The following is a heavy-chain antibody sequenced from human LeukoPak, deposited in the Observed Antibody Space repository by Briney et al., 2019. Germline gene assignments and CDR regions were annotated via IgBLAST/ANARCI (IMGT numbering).Heavy chain of an antibody. V-gene: IGHV3-21*04. J-gene: IGHJ4*02. Sequence: GGSLRLSCAASGFTFSRYSMNWVRQAPGKGLEWVSSISSSSYIYYVDSVKGRFTISRDDSKNTLYLQMNSLRAEDTAVYYCAKGGLNRFDYWGQGTLVTVSS. D-gene: IGHD1-14*01. CDR2: ISSSSYI. CDR1: GFTFSRYS. CDR3: AKGGLNRFDY.